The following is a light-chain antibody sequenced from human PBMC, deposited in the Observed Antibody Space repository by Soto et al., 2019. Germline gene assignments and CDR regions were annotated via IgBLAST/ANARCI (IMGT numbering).Light chain of an antibody. J-gene: IGKJ3*01. V-gene: IGKV1-9*01. CDR2: GAS. CDR1: QGVRSY. CDR3: QQLNSYPSIT. Sequence: IQLTQSPSSLSASVGDRVTITCRASQGVRSYLAWYQQKPGQAPKLLIYGASTLQSGVPSRFSGSGSGTDFTLTISNLQPEDFATYYCQQLNSYPSITFGPETTVDVK.